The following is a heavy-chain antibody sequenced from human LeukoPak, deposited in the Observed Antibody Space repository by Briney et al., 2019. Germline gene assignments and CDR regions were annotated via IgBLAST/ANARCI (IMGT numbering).Heavy chain of an antibody. CDR2: ISGSGDSA. CDR3: AKDRDDILTGYSPFDY. Sequence: GGSLRLSCAASGFTFNTYAMSWVRQAPGKGLEWVSLISGSGDSAYYADSVKGRFTISRDNSRNTLFLQMNSLRAEDTAVYYCAKDRDDILTGYSPFDYWGQGTLVTVSS. D-gene: IGHD3-9*01. J-gene: IGHJ4*02. CDR1: GFTFNTYA. V-gene: IGHV3-23*01.